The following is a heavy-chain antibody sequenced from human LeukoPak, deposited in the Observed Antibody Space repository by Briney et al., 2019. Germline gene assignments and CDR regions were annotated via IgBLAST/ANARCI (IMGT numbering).Heavy chain of an antibody. CDR2: IRYDATNK. D-gene: IGHD3-22*01. CDR3: AKGALRITMIVVVPAIYMDV. Sequence: PGGSLRLSCAASGFTFSNYDMHWVRQAPGKGLECVAFIRYDATNKYYVDSVKGRFTIPRDNSKHTLYLQMNSLRAEDTAVDYCAKGALRITMIVVVPAIYMDVWGKGTTVTVSS. V-gene: IGHV3-30*02. CDR1: GFTFSNYD. J-gene: IGHJ6*03.